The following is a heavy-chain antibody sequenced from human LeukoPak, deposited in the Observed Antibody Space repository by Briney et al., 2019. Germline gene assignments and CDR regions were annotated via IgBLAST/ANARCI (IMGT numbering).Heavy chain of an antibody. D-gene: IGHD1-26*01. J-gene: IGHJ4*02. Sequence: GRSLRLSCAASGFTFSSYGMHWVRQAPGKGLEWVAAIWYDGSNKYYADSVKGRFTISRDNSKNTLYLQMNSLRAEDTAVYYCATHLVGAIDYWGQGTLVTVSS. V-gene: IGHV3-33*01. CDR2: IWYDGSNK. CDR1: GFTFSSYG. CDR3: ATHLVGAIDY.